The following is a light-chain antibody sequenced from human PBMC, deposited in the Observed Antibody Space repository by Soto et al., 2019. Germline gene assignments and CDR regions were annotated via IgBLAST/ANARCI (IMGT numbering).Light chain of an antibody. CDR1: QSVSSN. Sequence: EIVMTQSPATLSVSPGERATLSCRASQSVSSNLAWYQQKPGQAPRLLINGASTRATGIPARFSGSGSGTEFTLTISRLQSEDFAVYYCQQYNNWPQTFGQGTKVEIK. J-gene: IGKJ1*01. V-gene: IGKV3-15*01. CDR3: QQYNNWPQT. CDR2: GAS.